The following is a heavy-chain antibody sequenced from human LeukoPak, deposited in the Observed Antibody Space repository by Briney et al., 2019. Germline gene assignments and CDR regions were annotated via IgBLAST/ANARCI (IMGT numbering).Heavy chain of an antibody. CDR2: ITYDGTDK. V-gene: IGHV3-30*18. CDR3: AELGITMIGGV. J-gene: IGHJ6*04. Sequence: PGRSLRLSCAASGFTFSRYGMQWVRQAPGKGLEWVAIITYDGTDKNYADSVKGRFTISRDNSKSTVYLQMNSLRAEDTAVYYCAELGITMIGGVWGKGTTVTISS. CDR1: GFTFSRYG. D-gene: IGHD3-10*02.